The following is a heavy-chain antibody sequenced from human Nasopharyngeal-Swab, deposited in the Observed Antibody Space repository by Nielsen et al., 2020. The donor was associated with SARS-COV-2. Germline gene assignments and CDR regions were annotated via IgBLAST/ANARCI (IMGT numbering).Heavy chain of an antibody. CDR3: ANLIFGDAFGI. CDR2: ISYDGSNK. J-gene: IGHJ3*02. D-gene: IGHD3-3*01. Sequence: GESLKISCAASGFTFSSYGMHWVRQAPGKGLEWVAVISYDGSNKYYADSVKGRFTISRDNSKNTLYLQMNSLGAEDTAVYYCANLIFGDAFGIWGQGTMVTVSS. V-gene: IGHV3-30*18. CDR1: GFTFSSYG.